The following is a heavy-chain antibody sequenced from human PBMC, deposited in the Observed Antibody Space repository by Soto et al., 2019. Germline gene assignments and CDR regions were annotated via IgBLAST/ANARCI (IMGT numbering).Heavy chain of an antibody. Sequence: ASVKVSCKASGYTFTGYDMHWVRQAPGQGLEWMGWINPNSGGTNYAQKFQGWVTMTRDTSISTAYMELSRLRSDDTAVYYCARSPKGYDILTGPFDYWGQGTLVTVSS. CDR1: GYTFTGYD. CDR3: ARSPKGYDILTGPFDY. D-gene: IGHD3-9*01. CDR2: INPNSGGT. J-gene: IGHJ4*02. V-gene: IGHV1-2*04.